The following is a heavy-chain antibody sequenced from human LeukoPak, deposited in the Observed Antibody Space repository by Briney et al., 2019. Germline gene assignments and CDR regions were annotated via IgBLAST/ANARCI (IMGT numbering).Heavy chain of an antibody. CDR1: GYNFANYW. V-gene: IGHV5-51*01. CDR2: IYPDDSET. J-gene: IGHJ4*02. D-gene: IGHD3-16*02. Sequence: GESLKISCKGSGYNFANYWIAWVRQMPGKGLEWMGIIYPDDSETRYSPSFQGQVTVSADKSISTAYLQWSSLRAEDTAVYYCARDLGDDYVWGSYRPRGGYFDYWGQGTLVTVSS. CDR3: ARDLGDDYVWGSYRPRGGYFDY.